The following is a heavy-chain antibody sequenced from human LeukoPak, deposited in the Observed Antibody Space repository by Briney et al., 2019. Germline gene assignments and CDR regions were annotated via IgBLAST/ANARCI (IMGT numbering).Heavy chain of an antibody. CDR2: IYHSGST. CDR3: ATHYDFWSGYYAYYFDY. J-gene: IGHJ4*02. V-gene: IGHV4-38-2*01. CDR1: GYSISSGYC. Sequence: SETLSLTCAVSGYSISSGYCWGWIRPPPGKVLEWSGSIYHSGSTYYNPSLKSRVTISVDTSKTQFSLKLSSVTAVDTAVYYCATHYDFWSGYYAYYFDYWGQGTLVTVSS. D-gene: IGHD3-3*01.